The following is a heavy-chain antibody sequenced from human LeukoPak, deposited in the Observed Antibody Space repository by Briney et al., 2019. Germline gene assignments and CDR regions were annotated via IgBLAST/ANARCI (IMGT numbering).Heavy chain of an antibody. D-gene: IGHD2-15*01. CDR1: GGSFSGYY. Sequence: SETLSLTCAVYGGSFSGYYWSWIRQPPGKGLEWIGEINHSGSTNYNPSLKSRVTISVDTSKNQFSLKLNSVTAADTAVYYCASVYCSGGSCPRIWGQGTMVTVSS. J-gene: IGHJ3*02. CDR2: INHSGST. CDR3: ASVYCSGGSCPRI. V-gene: IGHV4-34*01.